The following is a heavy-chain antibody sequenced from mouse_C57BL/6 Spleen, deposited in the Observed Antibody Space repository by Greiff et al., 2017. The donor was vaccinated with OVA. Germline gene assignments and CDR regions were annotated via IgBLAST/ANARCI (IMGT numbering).Heavy chain of an antibody. CDR2: INPYNGGT. CDR1: GYTFTDYY. V-gene: IGHV1-19*01. D-gene: IGHD1-1*01. Sequence: VQLQQSGPVLVKPGASVKMSCKASGYTFTDYYMNWVKQSHGKSLEWIGVINPYNGGTSYNQKFKGKATLTVDKSSSTAYMELNSLTSEDSAVYYCAALYYYGSKGYFDYWGQGTTLTVSS. CDR3: AALYYYGSKGYFDY. J-gene: IGHJ2*01.